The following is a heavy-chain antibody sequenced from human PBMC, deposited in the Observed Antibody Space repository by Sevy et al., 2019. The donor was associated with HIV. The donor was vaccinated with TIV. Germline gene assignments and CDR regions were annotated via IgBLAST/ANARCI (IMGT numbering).Heavy chain of an antibody. J-gene: IGHJ4*02. CDR2: INPNSGGT. D-gene: IGHD3-22*01. CDR3: ARMGDYYDSSGYYPLKF. V-gene: IGHV1-2*02. CDR1: GYTFTAYY. Sequence: ASVKVSCKASGYTFTAYYIHWVRQAPGQGREWMGWINPNSGGTYFAKKFQDSVTLTTDTSVNTAYLELGSLRFVDTAVYYCARMGDYYDSSGYYPLKFWGQGTLVTVSS.